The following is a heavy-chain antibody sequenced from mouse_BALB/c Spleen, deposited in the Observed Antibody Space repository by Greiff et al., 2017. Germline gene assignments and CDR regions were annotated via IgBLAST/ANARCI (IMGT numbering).Heavy chain of an antibody. V-gene: IGHV5-6-4*01. CDR1: GFTFSSYT. CDR2: ISSGGSYT. J-gene: IGHJ4*01. Sequence: EVHLVESGGGLVKPGGSLKLSCAASGFTFSSYTMSWVRQTPEKRLEWVATISSGGSYTYYPDSVKGRFTISRDNAKNTLYLQMSSLKSEDTAMYYCTREERDAMDYWGQGTSVTVSS. CDR3: TREERDAMDY.